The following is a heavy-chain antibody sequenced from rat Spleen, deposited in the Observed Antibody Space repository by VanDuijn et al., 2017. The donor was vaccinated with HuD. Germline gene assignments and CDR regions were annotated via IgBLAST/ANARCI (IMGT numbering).Heavy chain of an antibody. CDR1: GFIFSDHY. V-gene: IGHV5-29*01. Sequence: EVQLVESDGDIVRPGRSLKLSCAASGFIFSDHYVAWVRQAPMKGLEWVATINYDGSSTFYRDSVRDRFTISRDNAKNTLYLQMDSLRSEDTATYYCVKDMSYYDGYYHPFDYWGQGVMVTVSS. J-gene: IGHJ2*01. CDR3: VKDMSYYDGYYHPFDY. D-gene: IGHD1-12*03. CDR2: INYDGSST.